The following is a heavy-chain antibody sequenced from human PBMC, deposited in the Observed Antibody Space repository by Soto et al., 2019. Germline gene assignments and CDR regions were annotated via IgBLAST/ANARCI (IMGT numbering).Heavy chain of an antibody. CDR1: GFTFSSYA. V-gene: IGHV3-23*01. J-gene: IGHJ6*02. CDR2: ISGSGGST. D-gene: IGHD6-13*01. Sequence: GGSLRLSCAASGFTFSSYAMSWVRQAPGKGLEWVSAISGSGGSTYYADSVKGRFTISRDNSKNTLYLQMNSLRAEDTAVYFSAAGTGTYYYYGMDVWGQGTTVTVSS. CDR3: AAGTGTYYYYGMDV.